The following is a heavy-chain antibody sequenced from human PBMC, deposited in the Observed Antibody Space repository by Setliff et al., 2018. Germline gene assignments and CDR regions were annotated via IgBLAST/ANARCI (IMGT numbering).Heavy chain of an antibody. CDR1: GFSFSDYL. V-gene: IGHV1-2*02. CDR3: ARDTLALKDITLFDY. CDR2: INLNTGNI. D-gene: IGHD5-12*01. Sequence: ASVKVSCKASGFSFSDYLMNWMRQTPDQRLEWMGRINLNTGNIFYAQEFQGRVTLTRDASISTAYMGLTGLRYDDTAIYYCARDTLALKDITLFDYWGQGTLVTVSS. J-gene: IGHJ4*02.